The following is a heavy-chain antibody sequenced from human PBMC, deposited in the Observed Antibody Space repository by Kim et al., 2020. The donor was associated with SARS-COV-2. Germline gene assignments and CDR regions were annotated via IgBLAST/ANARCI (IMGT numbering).Heavy chain of an antibody. Sequence: PSLKSRVTISVDTSKNQFSLKLSSVTAADTAVYYCARWGSGSYRYYGMDVWGQGTTVTVSS. V-gene: IGHV4-59*01. CDR3: ARWGSGSYRYYGMDV. D-gene: IGHD3-10*01. J-gene: IGHJ6*02.